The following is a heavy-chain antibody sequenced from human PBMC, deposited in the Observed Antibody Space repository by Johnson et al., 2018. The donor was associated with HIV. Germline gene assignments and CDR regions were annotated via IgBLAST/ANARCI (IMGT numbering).Heavy chain of an antibody. CDR3: ARVRGGSYYLDGFDI. J-gene: IGHJ3*02. CDR1: GFTFDDYG. Sequence: VQLVESGGGVVRPGGSLRLSCAASGFTFDDYGMSWVRQAPGKGLEWVSGITWTGGRTGYAGSVKGRSTISRDNAKNSLYLQMNSLRAEDTALYYCARVRGGSYYLDGFDIWGQGTMVTVSS. CDR2: ITWTGGRT. V-gene: IGHV3-20*04. D-gene: IGHD1-26*01.